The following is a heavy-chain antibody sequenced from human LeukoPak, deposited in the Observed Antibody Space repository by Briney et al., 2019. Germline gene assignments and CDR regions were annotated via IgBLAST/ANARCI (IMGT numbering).Heavy chain of an antibody. CDR3: ASGGHSGYDIDY. CDR1: GGTFSSYA. CDR2: IIPILGIA. Sequence: ASVKVSCKASGGTFSSYAISWVRQAPGQGLEWMGRIIPILGIANYAQKFQGRVTITADKSTSTAYMELSSLRSEDTAVYYCASGGHSGYDIDYWSQGTLVTVSS. V-gene: IGHV1-69*04. D-gene: IGHD5-12*01. J-gene: IGHJ4*02.